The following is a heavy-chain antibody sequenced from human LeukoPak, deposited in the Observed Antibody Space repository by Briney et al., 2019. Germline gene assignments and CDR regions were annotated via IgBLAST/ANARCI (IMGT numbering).Heavy chain of an antibody. CDR2: IGTAGDT. J-gene: IGHJ6*02. D-gene: IGHD6-13*01. V-gene: IGHV3-13*01. CDR3: ARDHSSSWPYYYYYYGMDV. Sequence: PGGSLRLSCAASGFTFSSYDMHWVRQATGKGLEWVSAIGTAGDTYYPGSVKGRFTISRENAKNSLYLQMNSLRAGDTAVYYCARDHSSSWPYYYYYYGMDVWGQGTTVTVSS. CDR1: GFTFSSYD.